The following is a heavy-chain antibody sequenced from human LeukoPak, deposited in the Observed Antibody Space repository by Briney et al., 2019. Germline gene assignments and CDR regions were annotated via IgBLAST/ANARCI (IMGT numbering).Heavy chain of an antibody. CDR2: MNPNSGNT. CDR1: GYTFTSYD. D-gene: IGHD3-10*01. V-gene: IGHV1-8*01. CDR3: ARRYYGSGSYFRYYGMDV. J-gene: IGHJ6*02. Sequence: ALVKVSCKASGYTFTSYDINWVRQATGQGLEWMGWMNPNSGNTGYAQKFQGRVTMTRNTSISTAYMELSSLRSEDTAVYYCARRYYGSGSYFRYYGMDVWGQGTTVTVSS.